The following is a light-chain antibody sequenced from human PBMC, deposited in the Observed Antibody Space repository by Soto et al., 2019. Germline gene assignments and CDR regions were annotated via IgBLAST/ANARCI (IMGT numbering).Light chain of an antibody. CDR2: GVT. Sequence: QSALTQPPSASGSPGQSVTISCTGTSSDVGGYKYVSWYQQHPGKAPKLIIYGVTKRPSGVPDRFSGSKSGNTASLTVSGLQADDEADYYCSSYAGSSTFYVFGAGTKLTVL. CDR1: SSDVGGYKY. J-gene: IGLJ1*01. CDR3: SSYAGSSTFYV. V-gene: IGLV2-8*01.